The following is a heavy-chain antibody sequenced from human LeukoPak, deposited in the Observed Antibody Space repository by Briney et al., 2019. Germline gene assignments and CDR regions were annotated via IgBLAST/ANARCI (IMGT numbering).Heavy chain of an antibody. D-gene: IGHD4-17*01. V-gene: IGHV3-48*03. J-gene: IGHJ4*02. CDR2: ISNNGRTI. CDR1: GFTFSSYE. Sequence: PRGSLRLSCAASGFTFSSYEMNWVRQAPGKGLEWVSYISNNGRTIYYADSVKGRFTISRDNAQNSLYLQMNSLKGEDTALYYCARDRGVYGVDYWGQGTLVTVSS. CDR3: ARDRGVYGVDY.